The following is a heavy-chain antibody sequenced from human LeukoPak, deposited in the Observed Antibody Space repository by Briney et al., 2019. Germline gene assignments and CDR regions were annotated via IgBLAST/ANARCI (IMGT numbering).Heavy chain of an antibody. V-gene: IGHV1-24*01. CDR3: ATAGRVQLERLQSDLDY. J-gene: IGHJ4*02. CDR1: GYTLTELS. CDR2: FDPEDGET. Sequence: ASVKVSCKVSGYTLTELSMHWVRQAPGKGLEWMGGFDPEDGETIYAQKFQGRVTMTEDTSTDTAYMELSSLRSEDTAVYYCATAGRVQLERLQSDLDYWGQGTLVTVSS. D-gene: IGHD1-1*01.